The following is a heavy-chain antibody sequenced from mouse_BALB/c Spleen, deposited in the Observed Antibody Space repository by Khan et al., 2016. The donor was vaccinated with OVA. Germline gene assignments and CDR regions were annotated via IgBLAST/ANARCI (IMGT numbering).Heavy chain of an antibody. J-gene: IGHJ3*01. CDR3: TRHGYVAWFTY. CDR2: IDPFSGGT. D-gene: IGHD2-14*01. CDR1: GYSFNSYY. V-gene: IGHV1S135*01. Sequence: LVESGPELMKPGASVMISCKAAGYSFNSYYIHWVMQSHGKSREWIGYIDPFSGGTTYNQKFKGKATLIVDKSSSTADIHLSNLTSEDAAVYYCTRHGYVAWFTYWGQGTLVTVSA.